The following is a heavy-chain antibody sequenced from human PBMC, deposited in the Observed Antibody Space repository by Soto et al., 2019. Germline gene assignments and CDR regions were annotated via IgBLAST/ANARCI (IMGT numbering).Heavy chain of an antibody. CDR3: ARASGPFDY. Sequence: VQLVESGGGVVQPGRSLRLSCAASGFAFSTYGIHWVRQAPGKGLEWVAVIWYDGSNKYYAASVKGRFTISRDNSKNTLYRQMNSLRADDTAVYYGARASGPFDYWGQGTQVTVSS. J-gene: IGHJ4*02. V-gene: IGHV3-33*01. CDR2: IWYDGSNK. D-gene: IGHD5-12*01. CDR1: GFAFSTYG.